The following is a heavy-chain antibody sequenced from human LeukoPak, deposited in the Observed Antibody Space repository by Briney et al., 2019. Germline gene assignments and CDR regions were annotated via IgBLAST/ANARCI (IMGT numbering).Heavy chain of an antibody. D-gene: IGHD3-16*02. V-gene: IGHV4-34*01. CDR3: ARTYDYIWGSFRSHSFDS. J-gene: IGHJ4*02. Sequence: SETLSLTCAVYGGSFSGYYWSWIRQPPGKGLEWIGEINHSGRTNYNPSLKSRVTISVDTSKNQFSLKLSSVTAADTGVYYCARTYDYIWGSFRSHSFDSWGQGTLVTVSS. CDR2: INHSGRT. CDR1: GGSFSGYY.